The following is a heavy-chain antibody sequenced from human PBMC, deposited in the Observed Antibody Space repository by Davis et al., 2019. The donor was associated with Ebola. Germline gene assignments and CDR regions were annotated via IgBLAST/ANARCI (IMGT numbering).Heavy chain of an antibody. CDR3: ARVRWTSGYYFDY. V-gene: IGHV3-30*02. J-gene: IGHJ4*02. Sequence: GGSLRLSCAASGFTFSNFAMHWVRQAPGKGLEWVAFIRYDGSNKYYADSVKGRFTISRDNSKNLLYLQMNSLRGEDTAVYYCARVRWTSGYYFDYWGQGTLVTVSS. CDR2: IRYDGSNK. D-gene: IGHD3-22*01. CDR1: GFTFSNFA.